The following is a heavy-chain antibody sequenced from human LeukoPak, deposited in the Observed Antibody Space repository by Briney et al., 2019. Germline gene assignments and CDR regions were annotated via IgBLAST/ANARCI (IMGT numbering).Heavy chain of an antibody. CDR3: ARLARGAAS. J-gene: IGHJ4*02. CDR2: IYYRGST. Sequence: TPSETLSLTCTVSGGSISSSTYYWGWIRQPPGKGLEWIGNIYYRGSTNYNPSLKSRVTISVDTSKNQFSLKLSSVTAADTAVYYCARLARGAASWGQGTLVTVSS. D-gene: IGHD3-10*01. V-gene: IGHV4-39*07. CDR1: GGSISSSTYY.